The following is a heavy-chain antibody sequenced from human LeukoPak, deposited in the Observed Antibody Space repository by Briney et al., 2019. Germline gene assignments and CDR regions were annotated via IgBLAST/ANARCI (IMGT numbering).Heavy chain of an antibody. CDR1: GGFFSGYY. J-gene: IGHJ4*02. V-gene: IGHV4-34*01. CDR2: INHRGSP. D-gene: IGHD5-18*01. CDR3: AARQRRRYSYGPYYFDY. Sequence: SETLSLTCAVYGGFFSGYYWRWLRHPPGEGREWIGEINHRGSPNYNPSLKSRVTIPVDTSKNQCSLTLSSVTAADTAVYYCAARQRRRYSYGPYYFDYWGEGTLVTVSS.